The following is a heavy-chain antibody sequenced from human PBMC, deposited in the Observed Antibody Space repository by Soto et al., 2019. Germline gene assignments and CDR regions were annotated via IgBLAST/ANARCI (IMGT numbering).Heavy chain of an antibody. Sequence: QITLKESGPTLVKPTQTLTLTCTLSGFSLSTTTVGVGWIRQPPGKALEWLALIYWADDRRYIPSLKNTLTTNKDTCGGQVGLTMTNMDPVDTATYFCAQLTPFYFKGYYFDYWGPGILVTVSS. CDR1: GFSLSTTTVG. J-gene: IGHJ4*01. CDR3: AQLTPFYFKGYYFDY. V-gene: IGHV2-5*02. CDR2: IYWADDR. D-gene: IGHD3-9*01.